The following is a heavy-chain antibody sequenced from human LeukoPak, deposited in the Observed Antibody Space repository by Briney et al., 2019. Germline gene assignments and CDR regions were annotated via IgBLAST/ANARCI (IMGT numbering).Heavy chain of an antibody. D-gene: IGHD4-17*01. J-gene: IGHJ1*01. CDR1: GLTFSSYA. CDR3: SRDPNGDYVGAFEFQR. CDR2: ISGSGGST. V-gene: IGHV3-23*01. Sequence: PGGSLRLSCAASGLTFSSYAMSWVRQAPGKGLEWVSAISGSGGSTYYADSVKGRFTISRDNSKNTLYLQMNSLRAGDTAVYYCSRDPNGDYVGAFEFQRWGQGTLVTVSS.